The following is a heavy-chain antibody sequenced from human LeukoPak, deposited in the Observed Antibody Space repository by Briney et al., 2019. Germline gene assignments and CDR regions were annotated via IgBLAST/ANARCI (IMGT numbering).Heavy chain of an antibody. CDR2: INPSGGST. CDR1: GYTFTSYY. CDR3: ARGSTYSSSPRLINFDY. Sequence: ASVKVSCKASGYTFTSYYMHWVRQAPGQGLEWMGIINPSGGSTSYAQKFQGRVTITRDMSTSTIYMELSSLRSEDTAMYYCARGSTYSSSPRLINFDYWGQGTLVTVSS. V-gene: IGHV1-46*01. D-gene: IGHD6-6*01. J-gene: IGHJ4*02.